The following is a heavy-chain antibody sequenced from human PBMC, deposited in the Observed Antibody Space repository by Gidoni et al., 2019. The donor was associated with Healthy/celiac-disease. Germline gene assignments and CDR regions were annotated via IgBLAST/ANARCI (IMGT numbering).Heavy chain of an antibody. J-gene: IGHJ4*02. Sequence: EVQLVESGGGLVKHGGSIRLACAASGFTCSNAWRRWVRQAPGKGLEWVGRMKSKTDGGTTDYAAPVKGRFTISRDDSKNTLYLQMNRLKTEDTAVYYCTTVGYYDILTGYYHFDYWGQGTLVTVSS. CDR3: TTVGYYDILTGYYHFDY. CDR1: GFTCSNAW. V-gene: IGHV3-15*01. CDR2: MKSKTDGGTT. D-gene: IGHD3-9*01.